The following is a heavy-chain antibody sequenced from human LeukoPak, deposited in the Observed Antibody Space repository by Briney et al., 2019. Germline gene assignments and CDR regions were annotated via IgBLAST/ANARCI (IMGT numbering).Heavy chain of an antibody. Sequence: PSETLSLTCAVSGYSISSGYYWGWIRQPPGKGLEWIGSIYHSGSTYYNPSLKSRVTISVDTSKNQFSLKLSSVTAADTAVYYCARTTWIQLYYFDYWGQGTLVTVSS. CDR2: IYHSGST. D-gene: IGHD5-18*01. V-gene: IGHV4-38-2*01. CDR3: ARTTWIQLYYFDY. J-gene: IGHJ4*02. CDR1: GYSISSGYY.